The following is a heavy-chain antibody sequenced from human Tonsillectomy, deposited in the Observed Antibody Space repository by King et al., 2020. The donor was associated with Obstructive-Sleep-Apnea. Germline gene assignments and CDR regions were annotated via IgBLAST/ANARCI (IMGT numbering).Heavy chain of an antibody. V-gene: IGHV3-9*01. J-gene: IGHJ4*02. CDR2: ISGISGNI. Sequence: LVESGGGLVQPGRSLRLSCAASGFNLDDYAMHWVRQVPGKGLEWVSGISGISGNIGYADSVKGRFTITRDNAKNSLYLQMNSLRAEDTALYYCAKDMGFDTGGGFDYWGQGALVTVFS. CDR3: AKDMGFDTGGGFDY. CDR1: GFNLDDYA. D-gene: IGHD1-26*01.